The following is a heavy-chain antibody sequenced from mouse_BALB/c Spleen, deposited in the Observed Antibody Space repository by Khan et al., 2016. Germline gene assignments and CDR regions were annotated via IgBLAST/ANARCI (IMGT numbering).Heavy chain of an antibody. CDR2: ISYSGST. Sequence: EVPLVESGPGLVKPSQSLSLTCTVTGYSITSDYAWNWIRQFPGNKLEWMGYISYSGSTSYNPSLKSRISITRDTSKNHFFLQLNSVTTEDTATYYCARTADTLYYAMDYWGQGTSVTVSS. V-gene: IGHV3-2*02. D-gene: IGHD1-2*01. CDR3: ARTADTLYYAMDY. J-gene: IGHJ4*01. CDR1: GYSITSDYA.